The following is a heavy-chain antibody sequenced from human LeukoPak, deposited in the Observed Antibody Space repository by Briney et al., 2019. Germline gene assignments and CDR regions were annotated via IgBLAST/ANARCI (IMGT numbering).Heavy chain of an antibody. CDR3: ARDQGRYYDSSGYYPY. V-gene: IGHV1-69*13. J-gene: IGHJ4*02. D-gene: IGHD3-22*01. Sequence: GASVKVSCKASGGTFSSYAISWVRQAPGQGLEWMGGIIPIFGTANYAQKFQGRVTITADESTSTAYMELSSLRSEDTAVYYCARDQGRYYDSSGYYPYWGQGTLVTVSS. CDR2: IIPIFGTA. CDR1: GGTFSSYA.